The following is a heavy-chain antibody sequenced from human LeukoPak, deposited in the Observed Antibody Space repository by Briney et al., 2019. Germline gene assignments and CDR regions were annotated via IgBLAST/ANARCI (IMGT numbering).Heavy chain of an antibody. CDR1: GYTFSSYA. J-gene: IGHJ4*02. V-gene: IGHV1-3*04. CDR3: ARGSMIQDH. D-gene: IGHD3-16*01. CDR2: INTDKGDT. Sequence: ASVKVSCKASGYTFSSYAMQWVRQAPGHSLEWMGWINTDKGDTKCSQKFQDRVTITRDTSATTVYMELSSLRFEDTATYYCARGSMIQDHWGQGTLVTVSS.